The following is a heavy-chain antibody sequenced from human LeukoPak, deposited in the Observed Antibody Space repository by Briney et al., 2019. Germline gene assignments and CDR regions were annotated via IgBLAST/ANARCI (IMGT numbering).Heavy chain of an antibody. Sequence: GGSLRLSCAASGFTFSSYAMSWVRQAPGKGLEWVSSISGSGGSTYYADSVKGRFTISRDNSKNTLYLQMNSLRAEDTAVYYCAKAPHSSVTLFDYWGQGTLVTVSS. CDR3: AKAPHSSVTLFDY. D-gene: IGHD4-17*01. J-gene: IGHJ4*02. V-gene: IGHV3-23*01. CDR1: GFTFSSYA. CDR2: ISGSGGST.